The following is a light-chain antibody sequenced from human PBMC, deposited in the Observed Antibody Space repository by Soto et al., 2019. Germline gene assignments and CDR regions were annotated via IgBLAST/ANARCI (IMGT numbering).Light chain of an antibody. V-gene: IGLV2-8*01. CDR1: SSDVAGYTY. J-gene: IGLJ2*01. Sequence: QSALTQPPSASGSPGQSVTISCTGTSSDVAGYTYVSWYQQHPGKAPKLIIYEVSSRPSGVPDRFSGSKSGNTASLTVSGHQAEDGADYYCCSYAGSNNLVFGAGTKLTVL. CDR2: EVS. CDR3: CSYAGSNNLV.